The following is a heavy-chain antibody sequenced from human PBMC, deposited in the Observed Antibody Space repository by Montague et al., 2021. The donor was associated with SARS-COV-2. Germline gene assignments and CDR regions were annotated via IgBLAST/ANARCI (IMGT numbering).Heavy chain of an antibody. V-gene: IGHV4-59*01. J-gene: IGHJ6*03. CDR1: GGSISSYY. CDR2: IYYSGST. CDR3: ARDRRGMAMAGRAYYYYYMDV. Sequence: TLSLTCTVSGGSISSYYWSWIRQPPGKGLEWIGYIYYSGSTNYNPSLKSRVTISVDTSKNQFSLKLSSVTAADTAVYYCARDRRGMAMAGRAYYYYYMDVWGKGTTVTVSS. D-gene: IGHD6-19*01.